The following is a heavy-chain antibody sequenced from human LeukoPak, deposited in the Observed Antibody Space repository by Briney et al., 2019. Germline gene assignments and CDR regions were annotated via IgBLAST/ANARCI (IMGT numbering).Heavy chain of an antibody. CDR2: IKQDGSEK. CDR1: GFTFSSYW. V-gene: IGHV3-7*01. J-gene: IGHJ4*02. CDR3: ARVQGTGGQPGDFDY. Sequence: GGSLRLSCAASGFTFSSYWMSWVRQAPGKGLEWVANIKQDGSEKYYVDSVKGRFTISRDNAKNSLYLQMNSLRAEDTAVYYCARVQGTGGQPGDFDYWGQGTLVTVSS. D-gene: IGHD1-26*01.